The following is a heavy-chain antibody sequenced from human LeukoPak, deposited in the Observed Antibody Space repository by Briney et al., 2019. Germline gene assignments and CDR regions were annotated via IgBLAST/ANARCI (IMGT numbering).Heavy chain of an antibody. CDR1: GGSISSSSYY. J-gene: IGHJ4*02. CDR2: IYYSGST. CDR3: ARRATSSGWYGLS. Sequence: SETLSLTCTVSGGSISSSSYYWGWIRQPRGKGLEWIGSIYYSGSTYYNPSLKSRVTISVDTSKNQFSLKLSSVTAADTAVYYCARRATSSGWYGLSWGQGTLVTVSS. V-gene: IGHV4-39*01. D-gene: IGHD6-19*01.